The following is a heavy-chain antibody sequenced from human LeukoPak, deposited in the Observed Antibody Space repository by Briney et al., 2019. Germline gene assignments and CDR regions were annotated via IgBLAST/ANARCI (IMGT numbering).Heavy chain of an antibody. Sequence: SETLSLTCTVSGGSISSGSYYWSWIRQPAGKGLEWIGRIYTSGSTNYNPSLKSRVTISVDTSKNQFSLKLSSVTAADTAVYYCASLGGNWNLDYWGQGTLVTVSS. J-gene: IGHJ4*02. CDR3: ASLGGNWNLDY. D-gene: IGHD1-1*01. V-gene: IGHV4-61*02. CDR2: IYTSGST. CDR1: GGSISSGSYY.